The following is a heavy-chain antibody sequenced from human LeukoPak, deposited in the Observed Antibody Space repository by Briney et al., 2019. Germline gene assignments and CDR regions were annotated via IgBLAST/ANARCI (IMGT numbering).Heavy chain of an antibody. Sequence: SETLFLTCTVPGGSISSCYWSWIRQPPGKGLEWIGYIYYSGSTNYNPSLKSRVTISVDTSKNQFSLKLSSVTAADTAVYYCARGNTYNWFDPWGQGTLVTVSS. CDR3: ARGNTYNWFDP. CDR1: GGSISSCY. D-gene: IGHD1/OR15-1a*01. V-gene: IGHV4-59*08. CDR2: IYYSGST. J-gene: IGHJ5*02.